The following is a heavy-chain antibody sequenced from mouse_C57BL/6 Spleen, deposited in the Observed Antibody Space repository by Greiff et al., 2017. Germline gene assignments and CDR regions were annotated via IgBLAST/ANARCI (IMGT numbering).Heavy chain of an antibody. CDR1: GYTFTNYW. D-gene: IGHD1-1*02. Sequence: QVQLQQSGAELVRPGTSVKMSCKASGYTFTNYWIGWAKQRPGHGLEWIGDIYPGGGYTNYNEKFKGKATLTADKSSSTAYMQFSSLTSEDSAIYYCARRRYYGFDYWGQGTTLTVSS. CDR2: IYPGGGYT. V-gene: IGHV1-63*01. J-gene: IGHJ2*01. CDR3: ARRRYYGFDY.